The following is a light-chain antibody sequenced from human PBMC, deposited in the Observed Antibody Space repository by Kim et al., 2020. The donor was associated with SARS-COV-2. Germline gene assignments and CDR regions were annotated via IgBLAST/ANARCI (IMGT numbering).Light chain of an antibody. CDR1: QTIRNY. CDR2: ATS. J-gene: IGKJ2*01. CDR3: QQSYTTPYT. Sequence: DIQMTQSPSSLSASVGDRVTISCLASQTIRNYLNWYQQKSGKPPKLLIYATSALQSGVPSRFSGSGSGTEFTLTISGLQPEDFADYYCQQSYTTPYTFGQGTKLEI. V-gene: IGKV1-39*01.